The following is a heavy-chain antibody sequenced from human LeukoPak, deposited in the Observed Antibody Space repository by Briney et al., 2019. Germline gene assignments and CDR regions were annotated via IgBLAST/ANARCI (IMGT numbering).Heavy chain of an antibody. Sequence: GESLKISCKASVYSFTSYWISWVRQMPGEVLEWMGRIDPSDSYTNYSPSFQGHVTISADKSISTAYLQWSSLKASDTAMYYCARASSSSWYLHWGQGTLVTVSS. CDR3: ARASSSSWYLH. CDR1: VYSFTSYW. CDR2: IDPSDSYT. V-gene: IGHV5-10-1*01. D-gene: IGHD6-13*01. J-gene: IGHJ4*02.